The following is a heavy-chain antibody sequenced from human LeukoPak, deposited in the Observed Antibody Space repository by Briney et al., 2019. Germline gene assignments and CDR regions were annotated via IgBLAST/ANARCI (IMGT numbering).Heavy chain of an antibody. D-gene: IGHD4/OR15-4a*01. V-gene: IGHV3-23*01. J-gene: IGHJ4*02. CDR2: ITESGHST. CDR3: AKGFACAEDRCYGLDS. CDR1: GFGFSRYA. Sequence: GGSLRLSCAASGFGFSRYAMTWVRQAPGKGLEWVSLITESGHSTYYTKSVKGRFTISRDNSKNTLYLQMNSLGVEDTALFCAKGFACAEDRCYGLDSRGQGILVIVSS.